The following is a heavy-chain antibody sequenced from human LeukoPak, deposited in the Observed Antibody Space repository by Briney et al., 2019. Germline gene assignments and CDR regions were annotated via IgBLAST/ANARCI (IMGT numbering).Heavy chain of an antibody. CDR3: AKDGCSSTSCYAPHYYYYGMDV. V-gene: IGHV1-69*13. D-gene: IGHD2-2*01. J-gene: IGHJ6*02. CDR1: GGTFSSYA. CDR2: IIPIFGTA. Sequence: SVKVSCKASGGTFSSYAISWVRQAPGQGLEWMGGIIPIFGTANYAQKFQGRVTITADESTSTAYMELSSLRSEDTAVYYCAKDGCSSTSCYAPHYYYYGMDVWGQGTTVTVSS.